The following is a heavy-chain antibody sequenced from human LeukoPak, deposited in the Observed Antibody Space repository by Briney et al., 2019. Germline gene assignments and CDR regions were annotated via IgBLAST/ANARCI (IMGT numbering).Heavy chain of an antibody. CDR3: AKDYGDFEGLVDY. CDR1: GFTFSSYA. J-gene: IGHJ4*02. V-gene: IGHV3-23*01. Sequence: GGSLRLSCAASGFTFSSYAMSWVRQAPGKGREWVSGITGSGGSTYSADSVKGRFTISRDNSKNTLYLQMNSLRAEDTAVYYCAKDYGDFEGLVDYWGQGTLVTVSS. D-gene: IGHD4-17*01. CDR2: ITGSGGST.